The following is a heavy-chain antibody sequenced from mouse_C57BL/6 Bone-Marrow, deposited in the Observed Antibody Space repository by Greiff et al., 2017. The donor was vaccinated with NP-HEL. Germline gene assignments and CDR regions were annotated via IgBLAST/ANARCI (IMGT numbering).Heavy chain of an antibody. Sequence: QVQLQQSGAELARPGASVKLSCKASGYTFTSYGISWVKQRTGQGLEWIGEIYPRSGNTYYNEKFKGKVTLTADKSSSTAYMELRSLTSEDSSVSFCASITPVPWFAYWGQGTLVTVSA. J-gene: IGHJ3*01. CDR2: IYPRSGNT. V-gene: IGHV1-81*01. CDR1: GYTFTSYG. D-gene: IGHD1-1*01. CDR3: ASITPVPWFAY.